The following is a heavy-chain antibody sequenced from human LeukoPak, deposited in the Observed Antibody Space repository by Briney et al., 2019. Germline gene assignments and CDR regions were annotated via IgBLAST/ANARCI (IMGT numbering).Heavy chain of an antibody. D-gene: IGHD2-2*01. CDR2: IHHSGST. CDR1: GYSISSGYY. Sequence: SETLSLTCAVSGYSISSGYYWGWIRHPPGKGLEWIGSIHHSGSTYYNPSLKSRVTISVDPSKNQFSLKLSSVTAADTAVYYCARVTRVFQIPAAMPECWGQGTLVTVSS. CDR3: ARVTRVFQIPAAMPEC. V-gene: IGHV4-38-2*01. J-gene: IGHJ4*02.